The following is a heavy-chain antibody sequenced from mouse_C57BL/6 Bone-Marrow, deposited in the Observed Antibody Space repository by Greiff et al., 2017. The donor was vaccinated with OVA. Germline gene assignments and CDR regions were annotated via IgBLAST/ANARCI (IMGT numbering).Heavy chain of an antibody. J-gene: IGHJ4*01. D-gene: IGHD1-1*01. CDR1: GYTFTSYW. CDR3: ASPPYGSSPPYYYAMDY. Sequence: QVQLKQPGAELVKPGASVKLSCKASGYTFTSYWMHWVKQRPGQGLEWIGMIHPNSGSTNYNEKFKSKATLTVDKSSSTAYMQLSSLTSEDSAVYYCASPPYGSSPPYYYAMDYWGQGTSVTVSS. CDR2: IHPNSGST. V-gene: IGHV1-64*01.